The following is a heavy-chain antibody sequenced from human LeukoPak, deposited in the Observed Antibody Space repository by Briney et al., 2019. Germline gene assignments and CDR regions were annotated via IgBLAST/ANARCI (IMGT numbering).Heavy chain of an antibody. CDR3: AREVSSGYYDFWSGYYNFDY. CDR2: ISAYNGNT. Sequence: ASVNVSCKASGYTFTSYGISWVRQAPGQGLEWMGWISAYNGNTNYAQKLQGRVTMTTDTSTSTAYMELRSLRSDDTAVYYCAREVSSGYYDFWSGYYNFDYWGQGTLVTVSS. J-gene: IGHJ4*02. D-gene: IGHD3-3*01. V-gene: IGHV1-18*01. CDR1: GYTFTSYG.